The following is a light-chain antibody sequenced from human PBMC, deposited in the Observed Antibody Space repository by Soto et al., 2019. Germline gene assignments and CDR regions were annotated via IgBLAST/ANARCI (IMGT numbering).Light chain of an antibody. J-gene: IGLJ2*01. Sequence: QSALTQPASVSGSPGQSITISCTGTSSGVGGYNYVSWYQQHPGKAPKLMIYDVSNRPSGVSNRFSGSKSGNTASLTISGLHAEDEANYYCSSYTSSSTLVVFGGGTKVTVL. CDR1: SSGVGGYNY. V-gene: IGLV2-14*01. CDR3: SSYTSSSTLVV. CDR2: DVS.